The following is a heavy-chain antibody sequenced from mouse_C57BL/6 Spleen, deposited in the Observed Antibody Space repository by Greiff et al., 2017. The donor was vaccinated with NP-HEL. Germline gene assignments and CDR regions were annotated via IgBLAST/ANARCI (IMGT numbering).Heavy chain of an antibody. D-gene: IGHD1-1*01. CDR3: ATVVATDYAMDY. Sequence: EVKVEESGPGLVKPSQSLSLTCSVTGYSITSGYYWNWIRQFPGNKLEWMGYISYDGSNNYNPSLKNRISITRDTSKNQFFLKLNSVTTEDTATNYCATVVATDYAMDYWGQGTSVTVSS. CDR2: ISYDGSN. CDR1: GYSITSGYY. V-gene: IGHV3-6*01. J-gene: IGHJ4*01.